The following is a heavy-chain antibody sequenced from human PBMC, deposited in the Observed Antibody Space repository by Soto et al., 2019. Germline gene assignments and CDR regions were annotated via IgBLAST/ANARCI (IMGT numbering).Heavy chain of an antibody. D-gene: IGHD3-22*01. J-gene: IGHJ4*02. V-gene: IGHV3-30*18. CDR3: AKARGKWLISYFDN. CDR2: ITHDGSDQ. Sequence: QVPLVESGGGVVHPGRSLRLSCAASGFTFSGHGMHWVRQAPGKRLEWVAVITHDGSDQDYADAVKGRFTISRANSQNTAYLQMNNLSDEDTAVYYCAKARGKWLISYFDNWGQGTLVSVSS. CDR1: GFTFSGHG.